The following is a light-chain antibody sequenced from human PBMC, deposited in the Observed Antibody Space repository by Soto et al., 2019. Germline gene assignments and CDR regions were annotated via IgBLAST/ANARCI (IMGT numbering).Light chain of an antibody. V-gene: IGKV3-20*01. J-gene: IGKJ3*01. CDR3: QQYGSSPPLT. CDR2: GAS. CDR1: QSVRSSY. Sequence: EIVLTQSPGTLSLSPGERATLSCRASQSVRSSYLAWYQQKPGQAPRLLIYGASSRATGIPDRFSGSGSGTDFTLTISRLEPEDFAVYYCQQYGSSPPLTFGHGTKVDIK.